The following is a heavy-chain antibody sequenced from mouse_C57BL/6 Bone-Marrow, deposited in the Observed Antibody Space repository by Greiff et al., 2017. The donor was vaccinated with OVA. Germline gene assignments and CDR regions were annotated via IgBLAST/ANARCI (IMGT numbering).Heavy chain of an antibody. D-gene: IGHD2-1*01. CDR1: GYTFTSYW. J-gene: IGHJ3*01. CDR3: ARGGIYYGNPFAY. V-gene: IGHV1-61*01. Sequence: QVQLQQPGAELVRPGSSVKLSCKASGYTFTSYWMDWVKQRPGQGLEWIGNIYPSDSETHYNQKFKDKATLTVDKSSSTAYMQLSSLTSEDYAVYYCARGGIYYGNPFAYWGQGTLVTVSA. CDR2: IYPSDSET.